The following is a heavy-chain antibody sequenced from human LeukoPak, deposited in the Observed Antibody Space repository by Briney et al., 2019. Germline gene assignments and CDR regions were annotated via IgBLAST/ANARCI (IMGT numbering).Heavy chain of an antibody. CDR3: ALSTTTVTTRTLDY. D-gene: IGHD4-17*01. CDR2: ISLSGTI. Sequence: PSETLSLTCNVSGGSFSNYFWTWIRQPPGKGLEWIGEISLSGTIKYNPSLKSRVTISVDTSKNQFSLKLSTVTAADTAVYYCALSTTTVTTRTLDYWGQGALVIVSS. J-gene: IGHJ4*02. CDR1: GGSFSNYF. V-gene: IGHV4-34*01.